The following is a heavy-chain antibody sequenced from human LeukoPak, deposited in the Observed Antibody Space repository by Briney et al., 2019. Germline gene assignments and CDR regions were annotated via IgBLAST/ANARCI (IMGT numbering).Heavy chain of an antibody. J-gene: IGHJ4*02. CDR1: GFTFSSYA. CDR3: AKSYRSLQLPFDY. CDR2: ISGSGGST. D-gene: IGHD1-26*01. V-gene: IGHV3-23*01. Sequence: GALRLSCAASGFTFSSYAMSWVRQAPGKGLEWVSAISGSGGSTYYADSVKGRFTISRDNSKNTLYLQMNSLRAEDMAVYYCAKSYRSLQLPFDYWGQGTLVTVSS.